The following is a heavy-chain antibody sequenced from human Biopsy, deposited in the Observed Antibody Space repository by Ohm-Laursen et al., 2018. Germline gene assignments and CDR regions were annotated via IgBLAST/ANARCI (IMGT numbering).Heavy chain of an antibody. CDR3: ARLYRLDDYWNDDPPDAFDV. J-gene: IGHJ3*01. V-gene: IGHV4-59*01. CDR1: GGSITDDY. CDR2: ISKGGYT. Sequence: TLSLTCTVSGGSITDDYWSWIRQSPGKGLEWIGFISKGGYTTYNPSLRGRVAISVDTSKNQFSLKLSSVTAADTAIFFCARLYRLDDYWNDDPPDAFDVWGQGTRVTVSS. D-gene: IGHD1-1*01.